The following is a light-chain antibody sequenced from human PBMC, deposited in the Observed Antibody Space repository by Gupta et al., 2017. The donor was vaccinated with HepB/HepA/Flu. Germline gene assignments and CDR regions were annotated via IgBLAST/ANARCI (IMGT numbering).Light chain of an antibody. V-gene: IGKV6D-21*02. CDR3: YQSRSLPRT. J-gene: IGKJ1*01. Sequence: IVLTQSPDFQSVTPKEKVTITCRASQNIGSSLHWYQQKPDQSPKLLIKYSSQSISGVPSRFSGSGSGTXFTLTIXGLEAEDVAAYYCYQSRSLPRTFGXGTKVEIK. CDR2: YSS. CDR1: QNIGSS.